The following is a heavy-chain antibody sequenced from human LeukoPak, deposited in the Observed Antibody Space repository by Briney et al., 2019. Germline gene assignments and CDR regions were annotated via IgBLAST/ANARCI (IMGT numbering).Heavy chain of an antibody. CDR3: AREMYYYDSSGYYFDY. Sequence: YDGSNKYYADSVKGRFTISRDNSKNTLYLQMNSLRAEDTAVYYCAREMYYYDSSGYYFDYWGQGTLVTVSS. J-gene: IGHJ4*02. CDR2: YDGSNK. D-gene: IGHD3-22*01. V-gene: IGHV3-33*01.